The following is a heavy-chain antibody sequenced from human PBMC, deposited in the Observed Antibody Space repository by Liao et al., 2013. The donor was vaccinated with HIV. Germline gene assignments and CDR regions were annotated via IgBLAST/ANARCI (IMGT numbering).Heavy chain of an antibody. CDR1: GGSISSYGYS. D-gene: IGHD6-19*01. CDR3: ARAVSSDNYHDAFDF. Sequence: QLQLQESGSGLVKPSQTLSLTCAVSGGSISSYGYSWSWIRQTPGKGLEWIGYFYHSGTTFYNPSLMSRVSISVDRSRNQFSLRLTSVTAADTAVYFCARAVSSDNYHDAFDFWGRGTMVAVSS. V-gene: IGHV4-30-2*01. J-gene: IGHJ3*01. CDR2: FYHSGTT.